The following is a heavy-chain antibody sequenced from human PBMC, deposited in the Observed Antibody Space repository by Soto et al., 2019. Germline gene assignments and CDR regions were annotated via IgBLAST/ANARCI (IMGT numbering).Heavy chain of an antibody. D-gene: IGHD6-13*01. CDR2: ISGSGGST. Sequence: GALGISRAASGFTLCSYAMSWGRPGPGEGVGWGSAISGSGGSTYYADSVKGRFTISRDNSKNTLYLQMNSLRAEDTAVYYCAKVPALIAAAGRNDYWGRGTLVTVSS. CDR1: GFTLCSYA. J-gene: IGHJ4*02. CDR3: AKVPALIAAAGRNDY. V-gene: IGHV3-23*01.